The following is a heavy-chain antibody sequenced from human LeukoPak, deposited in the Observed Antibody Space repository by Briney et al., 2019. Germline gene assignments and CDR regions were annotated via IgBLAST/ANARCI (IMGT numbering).Heavy chain of an antibody. CDR3: AKRSSYGFDY. V-gene: IGHV3-30*18. Sequence: GGSLRLSCAASGFSFSSYDMLWVRQAPGKGLEWVAVISYDGSNKYYADSVKGRFTISRDNSKNTLSLQMNSLRPEDTAVYYCAKRSSYGFDYWGQGTLVTVSS. J-gene: IGHJ4*02. CDR2: ISYDGSNK. D-gene: IGHD1-26*01. CDR1: GFSFSSYD.